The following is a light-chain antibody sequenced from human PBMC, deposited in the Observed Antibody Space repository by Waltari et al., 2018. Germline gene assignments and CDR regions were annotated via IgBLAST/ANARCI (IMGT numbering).Light chain of an antibody. V-gene: IGKV3D-15*01. CDR1: KSVGNN. CDR3: QQYNEWPYT. Sequence: ETIMTQSPATLSVSPGETATLSCRASKSVGNNVAWFQQTPGQAPRLLIYVTSSRSTNIPGRFFGAGAGTDFTLTISGLQSEDFGVYYCQQYNEWPYTFGQGPKWTSN. J-gene: IGKJ2*01. CDR2: VTS.